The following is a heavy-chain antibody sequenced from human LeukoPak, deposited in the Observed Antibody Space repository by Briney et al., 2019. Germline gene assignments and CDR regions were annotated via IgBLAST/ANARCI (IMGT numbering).Heavy chain of an antibody. CDR1: GFTLSSYE. V-gene: IGHV3-21*01. Sequence: PGGSLRLSCTVSGFTLSSYEMTWFRQAPGKGLEWVSSIGYSGGDTHYADSVKGRFTISRDNAKNSLYLQMNSLRAEDTAVYYCARDRQTVAMVRGVIGYWGQGTLVTVSS. J-gene: IGHJ4*02. CDR2: IGYSGGDT. CDR3: ARDRQTVAMVRGVIGY. D-gene: IGHD3-10*01.